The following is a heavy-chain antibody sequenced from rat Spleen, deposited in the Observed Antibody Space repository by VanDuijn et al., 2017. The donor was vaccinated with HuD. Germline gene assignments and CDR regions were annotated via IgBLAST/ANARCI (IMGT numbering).Heavy chain of an antibody. V-gene: IGHV2-41*01. Sequence: QVQLKESGPGLVQPSQTLSLTCTVAGFPLTDYNVHWVRQPPGKGLEWMGVAWNAGGTRYNSALKSRLNITRDTSKSQVFLKMNSLQTEDTATYYCAKDWSYNSGFDYWGQGVMVTVSS. CDR2: AWNAGGT. D-gene: IGHD4-3*01. J-gene: IGHJ2*01. CDR3: AKDWSYNSGFDY. CDR1: GFPLTDYN.